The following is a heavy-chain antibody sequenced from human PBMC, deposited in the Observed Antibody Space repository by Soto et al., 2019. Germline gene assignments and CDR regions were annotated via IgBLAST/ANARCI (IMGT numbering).Heavy chain of an antibody. Sequence: PGDSVKISCKFSGYIFTSYVISFVRQMPGEFLEWMGRIDPSDSYTNYSPAFQGHVTISADKSISTAYLQWSSLKASDTSMYSCARHRTEYSRRWHYGMDVWGKGTKVTXS. CDR1: GYIFTSYV. CDR2: IDPSDSYT. J-gene: IGHJ6*04. D-gene: IGHD6-13*01. CDR3: ARHRTEYSRRWHYGMDV. V-gene: IGHV5-10-1*01.